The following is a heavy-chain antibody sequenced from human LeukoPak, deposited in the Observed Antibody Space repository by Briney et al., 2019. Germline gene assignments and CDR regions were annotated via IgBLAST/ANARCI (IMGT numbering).Heavy chain of an antibody. CDR3: ARVGSGWTNVDY. Sequence: TGGSLRLSCAASGFTFSSYAMHWVRQAPGKELEWVAVISYDGSNKYYADSVKGRFTISRDNSKNTLYLQMNSLRAEDTAVYYCARVGSGWTNVDYWGQGTLVTVSS. J-gene: IGHJ4*02. D-gene: IGHD6-19*01. V-gene: IGHV3-30*14. CDR1: GFTFSSYA. CDR2: ISYDGSNK.